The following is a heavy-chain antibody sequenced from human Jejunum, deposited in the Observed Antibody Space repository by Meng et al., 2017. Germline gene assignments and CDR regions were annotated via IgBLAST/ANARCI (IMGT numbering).Heavy chain of an antibody. D-gene: IGHD3-10*01. CDR2: INAGGSAT. Sequence: GESLKISCAASGFAFTNFGMSWVRQAPGKGLEWVSAINAGGSATSYADSVKGRFTISSDKSKNTLYLQMNSLRPEDTAVYYCARRSGEGSFDYWGQGTLVTVSS. J-gene: IGHJ4*02. V-gene: IGHV3-23*01. CDR3: ARRSGEGSFDY. CDR1: GFAFTNFG.